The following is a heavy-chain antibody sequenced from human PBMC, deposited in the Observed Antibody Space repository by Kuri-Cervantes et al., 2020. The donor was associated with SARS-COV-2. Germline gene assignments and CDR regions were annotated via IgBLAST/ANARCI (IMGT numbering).Heavy chain of an antibody. D-gene: IGHD6-6*01. J-gene: IGHJ3*02. Sequence: SETLSLTCTVSGGSISSYYWSWIRQPPGKGLEWIGYIDYSGSTNYNPSLKSRVTISVDTSKNQFSLKLSSVTAADTAVYYCARGFIAARPNHHDDFDIWGQGTMVTVSS. CDR3: ARGFIAARPNHHDDFDI. CDR1: GGSISSYY. V-gene: IGHV4-59*08. CDR2: IDYSGST.